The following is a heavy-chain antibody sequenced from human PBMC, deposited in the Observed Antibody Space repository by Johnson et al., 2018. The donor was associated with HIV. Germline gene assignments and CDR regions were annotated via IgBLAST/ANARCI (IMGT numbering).Heavy chain of an antibody. CDR3: AKSRDLVGAGAFDI. J-gene: IGHJ3*02. CDR1: GFTFSSYG. CDR2: IWYDGSNK. D-gene: IGHD1-26*01. Sequence: QVQLVESGGGVVQPGRSLRLSCAASGFTFSSYGMHWVRQAPGKGLEWVAVIWYDGSNKYYVDSVKGRFTISRDNSKNTLYLQMNSLSPEDTSVYYCAKSRDLVGAGAFDIWGQGTMVTVSS. V-gene: IGHV3-33*06.